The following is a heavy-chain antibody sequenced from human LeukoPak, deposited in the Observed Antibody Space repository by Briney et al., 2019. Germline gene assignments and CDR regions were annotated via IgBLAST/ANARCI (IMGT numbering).Heavy chain of an antibody. J-gene: IGHJ4*02. CDR3: ARDNAYYDFWSGKRY. V-gene: IGHV3-11*04. CDR1: GFTFSDYY. Sequence: PGGSLRLSCAASGFTFSDYYMSWIRQAPGKGLEWVSYISSSGSTIYYADSVKGRFTISRDNAKNSLCLQMNSLRAEDTAVYYCARDNAYYDFWSGKRYWGQGTLVTVSS. D-gene: IGHD3-3*01. CDR2: ISSSGSTI.